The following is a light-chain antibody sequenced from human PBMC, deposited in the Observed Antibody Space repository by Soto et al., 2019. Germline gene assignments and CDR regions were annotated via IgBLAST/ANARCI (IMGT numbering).Light chain of an antibody. J-gene: IGKJ1*01. CDR3: QQYNNWPRT. V-gene: IGKV3-15*01. CDR1: QSVSSN. CDR2: GAS. Sequence: EIVMTQSPATLSVSPGERATLSCRASQSVSSNLAWYQQKPGQAPRLLIYGASTRATGIPARFSGSGSWTEFTLTISSLQSEDLAVYDCQQYNNWPRTFGQGTKVEIK.